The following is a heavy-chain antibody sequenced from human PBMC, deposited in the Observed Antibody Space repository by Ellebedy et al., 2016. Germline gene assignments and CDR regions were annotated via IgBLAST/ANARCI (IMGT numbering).Heavy chain of an antibody. Sequence: SETLSLTCSVSGGSVISSNYFWNWIRQPPGKGLEWVGSITSSGITNYNPSLRSRVAISADTSKNQFSRKLNSVTAADTAVYYCATYVLGWSNGGGFWGQGTLVTVSS. CDR2: ITSSGIT. J-gene: IGHJ4*02. D-gene: IGHD6-19*01. CDR1: GGSVISSNYF. V-gene: IGHV4-39*01. CDR3: ATYVLGWSNGGGF.